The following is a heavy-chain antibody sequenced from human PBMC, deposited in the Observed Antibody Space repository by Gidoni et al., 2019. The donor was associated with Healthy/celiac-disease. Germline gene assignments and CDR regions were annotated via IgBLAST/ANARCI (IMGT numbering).Heavy chain of an antibody. V-gene: IGHV4-39*01. CDR3: ARSSWYYYYGMDV. CDR2: IYYSGST. Sequence: QLQLQESGPGLVKPSETLSLTCTVSGGSISSSSYYWGWIRQPPGKGLEWIGSIYYSGSTYYNPSLKSRVTISVDTSKNQFSLQLSSVTAADTAVYYCARSSWYYYYGMDVWGKGTTVTVSS. D-gene: IGHD6-13*01. CDR1: GGSISSSSYY. J-gene: IGHJ6*04.